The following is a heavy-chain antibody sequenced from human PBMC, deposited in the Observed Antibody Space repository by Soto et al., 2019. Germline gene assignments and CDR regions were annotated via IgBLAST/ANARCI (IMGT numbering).Heavy chain of an antibody. CDR2: IIPIFGTA. CDR3: AKNWSSDLRSGMDV. CDR1: GGTFSSYA. Sequence: ASVKVSCKASGGTFSSYAISWVRQAPGQGLEWMGGIIPIFGTANYAQKFQGRVTITADESTSTAYMELSSLRSEDTAVYYCAKNWSSDLRSGMDVWGQGTTVTVSS. J-gene: IGHJ6*02. V-gene: IGHV1-69*13. D-gene: IGHD1-1*01.